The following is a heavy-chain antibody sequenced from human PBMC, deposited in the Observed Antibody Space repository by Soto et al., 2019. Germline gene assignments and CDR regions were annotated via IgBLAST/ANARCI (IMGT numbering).Heavy chain of an antibody. Sequence: GGSLRLSCAASGFTFSSYAMSWVRQAPGKGLEWVSAISGSGGSTCYADSVKGRFTISRDNSKNTLYLQMNSLRAEDTAVYYCAKYNGYSSSWYGSFDYRGQGTLVTVSS. CDR2: ISGSGGST. CDR3: AKYNGYSSSWYGSFDY. CDR1: GFTFSSYA. V-gene: IGHV3-23*01. J-gene: IGHJ4*02. D-gene: IGHD6-13*01.